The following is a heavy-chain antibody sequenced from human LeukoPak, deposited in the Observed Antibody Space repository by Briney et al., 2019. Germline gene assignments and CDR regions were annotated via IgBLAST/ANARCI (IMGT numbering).Heavy chain of an antibody. CDR3: ARHDSFIPY. J-gene: IGHJ4*02. V-gene: IGHV3-23*01. CDR1: GFTFNDYS. D-gene: IGHD3-16*02. Sequence: GGSLRLSCAASGFTFNDYSISWVRQAAGKGLEWVSCMSDTGRRTFYADSVKGRFTISRDDSKKRVYLQMNTLRAEDTAIYFCARHDSFIPYWGQGTLVTVSS. CDR2: MSDTGRRT.